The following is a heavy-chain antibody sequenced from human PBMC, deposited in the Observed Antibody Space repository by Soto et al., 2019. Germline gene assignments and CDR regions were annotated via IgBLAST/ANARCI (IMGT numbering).Heavy chain of an antibody. D-gene: IGHD3-10*01. CDR2: IWYDGSNK. J-gene: IGHJ4*02. CDR1: RFTFSSYG. Sequence: QVQLVESGGGVVQPGRSLRLSCAASRFTFSSYGMHWVRQAPGKGLEWVAVIWYDGSNKYYADSVKGRFTISRDNSKNTLYLQMNSLRAEDTAVYYCARARGFGDYDYWGQGTLVTVSS. V-gene: IGHV3-33*01. CDR3: ARARGFGDYDY.